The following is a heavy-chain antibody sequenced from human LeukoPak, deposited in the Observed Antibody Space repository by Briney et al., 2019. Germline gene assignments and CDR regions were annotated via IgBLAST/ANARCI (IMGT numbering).Heavy chain of an antibody. CDR3: ARGTGGGNWKAVVQFDP. V-gene: IGHV1-8*01. CDR2: MNPNSGNT. D-gene: IGHD1-1*01. Sequence: EASVKVSCQASGYTFTSYDINWVRQATGQGLEWMGWMNPNSGNTGYAQKFQGRVTMTRNTSISTAYMELSSLRSEDTAVYYCARGTGGGNWKAVVQFDPWGQGTLVTVSS. J-gene: IGHJ5*02. CDR1: GYTFTSYD.